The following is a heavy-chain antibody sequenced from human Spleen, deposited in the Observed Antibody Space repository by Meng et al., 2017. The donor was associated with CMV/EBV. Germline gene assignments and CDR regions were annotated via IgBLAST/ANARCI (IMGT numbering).Heavy chain of an antibody. Sequence: GGSLRLSCAASGFTFSNAWMSGVRQAPGKGLEWVGRLESKTDAGTTDYAAPVKGRFTISRDDSKNTLYLQMSGLRAEDTAVYYCARDSPRVGGNSLGHFDYWGQGTLVTVSS. J-gene: IGHJ4*02. CDR1: GFTFSNAW. V-gene: IGHV3-15*04. CDR2: LESKTDAGTT. CDR3: ARDSPRVGGNSLGHFDY. D-gene: IGHD4-23*01.